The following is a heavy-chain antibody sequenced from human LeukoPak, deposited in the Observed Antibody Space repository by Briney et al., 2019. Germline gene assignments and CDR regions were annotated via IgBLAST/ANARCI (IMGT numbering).Heavy chain of an antibody. CDR1: GFAFSSYA. CDR3: AKDPLPIQLWLGYYMDV. Sequence: HPGGSLRLSCAASGFAFSSYAMSWVRQAPGKGLEWVSAISGSGGSTYYADSVKGRFTISRDNSKNTLYLQMNSLRAEDTAVYYCAKDPLPIQLWLGYYMDVWGNGTTVTVSS. CDR2: ISGSGGST. J-gene: IGHJ6*03. D-gene: IGHD5-18*01. V-gene: IGHV3-23*01.